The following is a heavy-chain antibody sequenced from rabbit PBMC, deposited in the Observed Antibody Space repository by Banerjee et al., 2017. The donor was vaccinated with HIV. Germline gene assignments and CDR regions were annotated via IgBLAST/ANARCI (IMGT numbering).Heavy chain of an antibody. CDR3: ARDHIHYGAFGDWDL. CDR2: IYTGSGDNT. V-gene: IGHV1S45*01. J-gene: IGHJ4*01. CDR1: GFSFSSSYH. D-gene: IGHD2-1*01. Sequence: QQQLEESGGGLVKPEGSLTLTCTASGFSFSSSYHMCWVRQAPGKGLEWIACIYTGSGDNTYYASWAKGRFTISKTSSTTVTLQMTSLTAADTPTYFCARDHIHYGAFGDWDLWGQGTLVTVS.